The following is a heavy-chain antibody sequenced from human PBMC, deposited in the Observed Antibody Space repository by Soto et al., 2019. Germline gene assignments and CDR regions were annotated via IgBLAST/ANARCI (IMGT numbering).Heavy chain of an antibody. CDR1: GFTFSSYA. CDR2: ISGSGGST. D-gene: IGHD2-21*01. V-gene: IGHV3-23*01. CDR3: AKTGGGVVIAFYFDY. Sequence: GGSLRLSCAASGFTFSSYAMSWVRQAPGKGLEWVSAISGSGGSTYYADSVKGRFTISRDNSKNTLYLQMNSLRAEDTAVYYCAKTGGGVVIAFYFDYWGQGTLVTVSS. J-gene: IGHJ4*02.